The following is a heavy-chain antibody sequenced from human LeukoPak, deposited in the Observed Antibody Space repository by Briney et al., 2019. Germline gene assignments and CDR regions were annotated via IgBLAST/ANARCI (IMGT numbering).Heavy chain of an antibody. J-gene: IGHJ4*02. CDR2: FYTSGST. CDR1: GGSIGGYS. Sequence: PSETLSLTCSVSGGSIGGYSWSWIRQPAGKALEWIGRFYTSGSTNYNPSLRSRVTISVDTSKNQFSLKLSSVTAADTAVYYCARHEGSLTWGPRGFDYWGQGTLVTVSS. V-gene: IGHV4-4*07. D-gene: IGHD7-27*01. CDR3: ARHEGSLTWGPRGFDY.